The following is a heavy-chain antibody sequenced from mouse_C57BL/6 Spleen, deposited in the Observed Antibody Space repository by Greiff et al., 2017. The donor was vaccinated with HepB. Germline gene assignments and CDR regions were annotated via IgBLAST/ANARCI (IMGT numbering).Heavy chain of an antibody. V-gene: IGHV3-6*01. J-gene: IGHJ3*01. CDR2: ISYDGSN. D-gene: IGHD2-4*01. Sequence: EVKLVESGPGLVKPSQSLSLTCSVTGYSITSGYYWNWIRQFPGNKLEWMGYISYDGSNNYNPSLKNRISITRDTSKNQFFLKLNSVTTEDTATYYCARIYYDAYWGQGTLVTVSA. CDR3: ARIYYDAY. CDR1: GYSITSGYY.